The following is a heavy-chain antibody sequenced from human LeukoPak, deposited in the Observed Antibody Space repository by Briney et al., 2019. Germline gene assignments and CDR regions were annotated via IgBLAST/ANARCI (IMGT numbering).Heavy chain of an antibody. CDR1: GYTFTRYG. J-gene: IGHJ5*01. CDR2: ISAYNGNT. CDR3: ARVFYYDTSGHNWFDS. V-gene: IGHV1-18*01. D-gene: IGHD3-22*01. Sequence: ASVKVSCKASGYTFTRYGISWVRQAPGQGLEWMGWISAYNGNTNYAQKLQGRVTMTRDTSTTTAHMELRRLRSDDTAVYYCARVFYYDTSGHNWFDSWGQGTLVTVSS.